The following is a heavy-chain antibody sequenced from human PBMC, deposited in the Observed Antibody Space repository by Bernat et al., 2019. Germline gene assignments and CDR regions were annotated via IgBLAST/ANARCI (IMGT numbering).Heavy chain of an antibody. J-gene: IGHJ3*02. CDR3: ARAYYDILTGYYKAAFDI. CDR2: INPNSGGT. D-gene: IGHD3-9*01. Sequence: QVQLVQSGAEVKKPGASVKVSCKASGYTFTGYYMHWVRQAPGQGLEWMGWINPNSGGTNYAQKFQGWVTMTRDMSISTAYMELSRLRSDDTAVYYCARAYYDILTGYYKAAFDIWGQGTMVTVSS. CDR1: GYTFTGYY. V-gene: IGHV1-2*04.